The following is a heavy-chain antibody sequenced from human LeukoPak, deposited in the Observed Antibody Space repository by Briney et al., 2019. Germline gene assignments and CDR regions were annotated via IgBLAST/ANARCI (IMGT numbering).Heavy chain of an antibody. D-gene: IGHD6-19*01. CDR2: ISAYNGNT. Sequence: ASVKVSCKASGYTFTSYDINWVRQATGQGLEWMGWISAYNGNTNYAQKLQGRVTMTTDTSTSTAYMELRSLRSDDTAVYYCARGPHSSSSGLIWLYYFDYWGQGTLVTVSS. CDR1: GYTFTSYD. V-gene: IGHV1-18*01. CDR3: ARGPHSSSSGLIWLYYFDY. J-gene: IGHJ4*02.